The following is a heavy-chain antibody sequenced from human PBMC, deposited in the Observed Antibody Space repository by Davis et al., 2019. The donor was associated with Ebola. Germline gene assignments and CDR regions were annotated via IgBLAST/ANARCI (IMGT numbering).Heavy chain of an antibody. Sequence: SETLSLTCAISGDSVSSNSGAWNWIRQSPSRGLEWLGRTYYRSKWYNDYAVSMQSRIIINPDTSKNQFSLQLNSVTPEDTAVYYCATGAFDNWGQGTLVTVSS. CDR2: TYYRSKWYN. CDR1: GDSVSSNSGA. J-gene: IGHJ4*02. D-gene: IGHD3-10*01. CDR3: ATGAFDN. V-gene: IGHV6-1*01.